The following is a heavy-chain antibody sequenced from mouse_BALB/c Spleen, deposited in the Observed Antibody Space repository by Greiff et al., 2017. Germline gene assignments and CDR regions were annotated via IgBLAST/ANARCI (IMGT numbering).Heavy chain of an antibody. D-gene: IGHD2-1*01. CDR3: ARGSYGNFDY. J-gene: IGHJ2*01. CDR1: GYSITSDYA. V-gene: IGHV3-2*02. Sequence: EVKLQESGPGLVKPSQSLSLTCTVTGYSITSDYAWNWIRQFPGNKLEWMGYISYSGSTSYNPSLKSRISITRDTSKNQFFLQLNSVTTEDTATYYCARGSYGNFDYWGQGTTLTVSS. CDR2: ISYSGST.